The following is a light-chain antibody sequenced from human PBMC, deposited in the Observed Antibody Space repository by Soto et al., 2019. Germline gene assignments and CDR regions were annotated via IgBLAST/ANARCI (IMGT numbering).Light chain of an antibody. J-gene: IGKJ3*01. Sequence: EIVMTQSPATLSVSPGERATLSCRASQSVSSNLAWFQQKPGQAPRLLIYAASTRATGIPARFSGSGSGTEFTLTISSLQSEDFAVYYCQQYTDWPSFTFGPGTKVDIK. CDR2: AAS. CDR1: QSVSSN. CDR3: QQYTDWPSFT. V-gene: IGKV3-15*01.